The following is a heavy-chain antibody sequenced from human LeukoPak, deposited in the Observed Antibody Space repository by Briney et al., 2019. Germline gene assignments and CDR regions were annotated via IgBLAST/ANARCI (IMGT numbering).Heavy chain of an antibody. CDR3: ARGDYGDYGYLDY. Sequence: VASVKVSCKASGYTFTGYYMHWVRQAPGQGLEWMGWINPNSGGTNYAQKFQGRVTMTRDTSISTAYMELSRLRSDDTAVYYCARGDYGDYGYLDYWGQGTLVTVSS. CDR1: GYTFTGYY. D-gene: IGHD4-17*01. J-gene: IGHJ4*02. V-gene: IGHV1-2*02. CDR2: INPNSGGT.